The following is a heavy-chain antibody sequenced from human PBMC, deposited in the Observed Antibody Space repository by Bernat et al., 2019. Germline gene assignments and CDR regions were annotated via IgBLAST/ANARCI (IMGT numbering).Heavy chain of an antibody. J-gene: IGHJ4*02. CDR1: GYSFTSYW. V-gene: IGHV5-10-1*03. Sequence: EVQLVQSGAEVKKLGESLRISCKGSGYSFTSYWISWVRQMPGKGLEWMGRIDPSDSYTNYSPSFQGHVTSSADKAISTAYLQWSSLKASDTAMYYCAGHLGSSSWYTNYWGQGTLVTVSS. CDR3: AGHLGSSSWYTNY. CDR2: IDPSDSYT. D-gene: IGHD6-13*01.